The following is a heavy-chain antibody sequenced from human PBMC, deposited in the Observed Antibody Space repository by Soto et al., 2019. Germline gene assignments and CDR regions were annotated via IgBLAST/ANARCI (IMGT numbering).Heavy chain of an antibody. Sequence: GGSLRLSCAASGFTFSSYGMHWVRQAPGKGLEWVAVISYDGSNKYYADSVKGRFTISRDNSKNTLYLQMNSLRAEDTAVYYCAKSGYYDRLLLYYFDYWGQGTLVTVSS. CDR3: AKSGYYDRLLLYYFDY. D-gene: IGHD3-22*01. V-gene: IGHV3-30*18. CDR1: GFTFSSYG. J-gene: IGHJ4*02. CDR2: ISYDGSNK.